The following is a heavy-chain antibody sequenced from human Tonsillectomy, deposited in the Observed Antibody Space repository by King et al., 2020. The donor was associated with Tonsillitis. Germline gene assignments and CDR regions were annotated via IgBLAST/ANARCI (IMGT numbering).Heavy chain of an antibody. V-gene: IGHV4-38-2*01. J-gene: IGHJ4*02. Sequence: VQLQESGPGLVKPSETLSLTCAVSDYSISSGYYWGWIRPPPGKGLEWIGSIYHSGSSYYNPSLKSRVTISVDTSKNKLSLKLSSVTAADTAVYYCASSALDYYDTSGYYKNFDYWGQGTLVTVSS. CDR1: DYSISSGYY. CDR2: IYHSGSS. CDR3: ASSALDYYDTSGYYKNFDY. D-gene: IGHD3-22*01.